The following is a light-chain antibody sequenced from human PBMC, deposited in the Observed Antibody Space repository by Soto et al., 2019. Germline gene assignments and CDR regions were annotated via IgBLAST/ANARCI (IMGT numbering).Light chain of an antibody. V-gene: IGLV2-23*02. Sequence: QSVLTQPASVSGSPGQSITISCTGTSSDVGGYDLVSWYQQHPGRAPNLMIYDVSRRPSGVSNRFSGSKSGNTASLTISGLRAEDEADYYCCSYGSSTTYVFGTGTKVTVL. CDR3: CSYGSSTTYV. J-gene: IGLJ1*01. CDR1: SSDVGGYDL. CDR2: DVS.